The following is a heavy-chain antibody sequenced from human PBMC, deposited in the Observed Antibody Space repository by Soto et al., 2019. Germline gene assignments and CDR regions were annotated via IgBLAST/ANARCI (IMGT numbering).Heavy chain of an antibody. CDR1: GFSFSDYY. D-gene: IGHD5-18*01. CDR2: ISGSTTYT. V-gene: IGHV3-11*05. Sequence: GGSLRLSCAASGFSFSDYYMSWIRQAPGRGLEWVSYISGSTTYTGYADSVKGRFTISRDNDKNSVYLQLNGLRVEDTAIYYCVGDRELDAVMEPDFWGQGTPVTVSS. CDR3: VGDRELDAVMEPDF. J-gene: IGHJ4*02.